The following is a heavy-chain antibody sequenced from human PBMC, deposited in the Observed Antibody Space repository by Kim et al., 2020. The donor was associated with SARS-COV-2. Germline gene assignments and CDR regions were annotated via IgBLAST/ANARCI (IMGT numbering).Heavy chain of an antibody. D-gene: IGHD3-10*01. CDR3: ARSSITMARTLFSVIGGMDV. V-gene: IGHV3-11*06. J-gene: IGHJ6*02. CDR1: GFTFSDYY. Sequence: GGSLRLSCAASGFTFSDYYLSWIRQAPGKGLEWVSYISSSSSYTNYADSVKGRFTISRDNAKNSLYLQMNSLRAEDTAVYYCARSSITMARTLFSVIGGMDVWGHGT. CDR2: ISSSSSYT.